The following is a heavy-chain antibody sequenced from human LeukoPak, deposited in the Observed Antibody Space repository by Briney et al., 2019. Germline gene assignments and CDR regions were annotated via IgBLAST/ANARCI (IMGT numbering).Heavy chain of an antibody. Sequence: GASVKASCKVSGYTLTELSMHWVRQAPGKGLEWMGGFDPEDGETIYAQKFQGRVTMTEDTSKDTAYMELSSLRSEDTAVYYCATDAVVANYYGGGYWGQGTLVTVSS. CDR1: GYTLTELS. V-gene: IGHV1-24*01. J-gene: IGHJ4*02. CDR2: FDPEDGET. CDR3: ATDAVVANYYGGGY. D-gene: IGHD3-22*01.